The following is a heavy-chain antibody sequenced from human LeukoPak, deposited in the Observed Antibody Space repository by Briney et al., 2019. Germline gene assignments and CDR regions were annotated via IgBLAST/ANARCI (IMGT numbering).Heavy chain of an antibody. J-gene: IGHJ4*02. Sequence: SETLSLTCAVYGGSFSGYYWSWIRQPPGKGLEWIGEINHSGSTNYNPSLKSRVAISVDTSKNQFSLKLSSVTAADTAVYYCARGQKYRNGYTVTELGSGYFDYWGQGTLVTVSS. D-gene: IGHD5-18*01. CDR2: INHSGST. CDR3: ARGQKYRNGYTVTELGSGYFDY. CDR1: GGSFSGYY. V-gene: IGHV4-34*01.